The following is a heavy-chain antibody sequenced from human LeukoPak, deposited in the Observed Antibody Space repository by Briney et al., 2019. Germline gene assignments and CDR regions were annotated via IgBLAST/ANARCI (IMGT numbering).Heavy chain of an antibody. V-gene: IGHV4-38-2*01. CDR1: GYSISSGYY. Sequence: PSETLSLTCAVSGYSISSGYYWGWIRQPPGKGLEWIGSIYHSGSTYYSPSLKGRVTISVDTSKNQFSLKLSSVTAADTAVYYCARGGLRTTAVTHFDYWGQGTLVTVSS. D-gene: IGHD4-23*01. J-gene: IGHJ4*02. CDR3: ARGGLRTTAVTHFDY. CDR2: IYHSGST.